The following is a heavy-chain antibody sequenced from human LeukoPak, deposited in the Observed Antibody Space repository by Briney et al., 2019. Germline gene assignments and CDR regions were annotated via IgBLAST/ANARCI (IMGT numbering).Heavy chain of an antibody. J-gene: IGHJ4*02. CDR2: IYTSGST. Sequence: PSETLSLTCTVSGGSISSGSYYWSWIRQPAGKGLEWIGRIYTSGSTNYNPSLKSRVTISVDTSKNQFSLKLSSVTAADTAVYYCARDLTYDPVGYFDYWGQGTLVTVSS. CDR3: ARDLTYDPVGYFDY. CDR1: GGSISSGSYY. V-gene: IGHV4-61*02. D-gene: IGHD5-12*01.